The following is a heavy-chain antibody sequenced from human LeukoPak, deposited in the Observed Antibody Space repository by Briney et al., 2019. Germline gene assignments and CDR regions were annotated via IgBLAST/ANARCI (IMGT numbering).Heavy chain of an antibody. D-gene: IGHD3-22*01. CDR2: IYPDDSDT. J-gene: IGHJ4*02. Sequence: GESLQISCKGSGYSFPTYWIGWVRQLPGKGLEWMGIIYPDDSDTRYSPSFQGQVTISADKSISTAYLQWSSLKASDTAMYFCARMQVTYDYDSRGPTYFDYWGQGTLVTVAS. V-gene: IGHV5-51*01. CDR1: GYSFPTYW. CDR3: ARMQVTYDYDSRGPTYFDY.